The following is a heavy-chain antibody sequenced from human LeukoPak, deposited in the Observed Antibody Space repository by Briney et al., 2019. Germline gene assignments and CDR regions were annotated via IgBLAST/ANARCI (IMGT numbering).Heavy chain of an antibody. CDR2: IYYSGST. J-gene: IGHJ3*02. V-gene: IGHV4-59*01. Sequence: SETLSLTCTVSGGSISSYYWSWIRQPPGKGLEWIGYIYYSGSTNYNPSLKSRVTISVDTSKNQFSLKLSSVTAADTAVYYCARDQRGSGFDAFDIWGQGTVVTVSS. D-gene: IGHD5-12*01. CDR3: ARDQRGSGFDAFDI. CDR1: GGSISSYY.